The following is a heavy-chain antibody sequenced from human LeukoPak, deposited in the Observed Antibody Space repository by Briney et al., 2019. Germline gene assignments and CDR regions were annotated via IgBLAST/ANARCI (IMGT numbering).Heavy chain of an antibody. V-gene: IGHV3-7*04. Sequence: GGSLRLSCAASGFTFSNYWMSWLRQAPGKGLEWVASIDQYGRAKYYVDSVRGRFTFSRDNTKTSLHLQMNSLRAEDTAVYYCARADSYGSILDYWGQGTRVIDSS. D-gene: IGHD5-18*01. CDR3: ARADSYGSILDY. CDR2: IDQYGRAK. J-gene: IGHJ4*02. CDR1: GFTFSNYW.